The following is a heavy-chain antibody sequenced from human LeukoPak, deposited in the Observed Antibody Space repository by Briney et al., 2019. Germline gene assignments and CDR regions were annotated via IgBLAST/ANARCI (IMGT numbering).Heavy chain of an antibody. D-gene: IGHD6-13*01. CDR1: GFTFSSYW. CDR2: IKQDGSEK. J-gene: IGHJ4*02. Sequence: GGSLRLSCAASGFTFSSYWISWVRQAPGKGLEWVANIKQDGSEKYYVDSVKGRFTISRDNAKNSLYLQMNSLRAEDTAVYYCARAGYSSSWFDYWGQGTLVTVSS. V-gene: IGHV3-7*01. CDR3: ARAGYSSSWFDY.